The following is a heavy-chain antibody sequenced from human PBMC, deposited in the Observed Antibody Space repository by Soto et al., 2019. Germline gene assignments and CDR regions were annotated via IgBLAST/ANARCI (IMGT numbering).Heavy chain of an antibody. Sequence: SETLSLTCTVSGGSISSYYWSWIRQPPGKGLEWIGYIYYSGSTNYNPSLKSRVTISVDTSKNQFSLKLSSVTAAETAVYYCARHRYCTNGVCPKPYYYYYYMDVWGKGTTVTVSS. CDR1: GGSISSYY. J-gene: IGHJ6*03. V-gene: IGHV4-59*01. D-gene: IGHD2-8*01. CDR2: IYYSGST. CDR3: ARHRYCTNGVCPKPYYYYYYMDV.